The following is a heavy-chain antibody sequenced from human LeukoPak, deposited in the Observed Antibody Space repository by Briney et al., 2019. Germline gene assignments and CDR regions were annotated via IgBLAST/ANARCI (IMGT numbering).Heavy chain of an antibody. CDR1: GGSISSSSYY. J-gene: IGHJ5*02. CDR3: ARHERSSITMIRGVKPKKWFDP. Sequence: SETLSLTCTVSGGSISSSSYYWGWIRQPPVKGLEWIGSFYYSGCTYYNPSLKSRVTISVDTSKNQFSLKLSSLTAADTAVYYCARHERSSITMIRGVKPKKWFDPWGQGTLVTVSS. CDR2: FYYSGCT. V-gene: IGHV4-39*01. D-gene: IGHD3-10*01.